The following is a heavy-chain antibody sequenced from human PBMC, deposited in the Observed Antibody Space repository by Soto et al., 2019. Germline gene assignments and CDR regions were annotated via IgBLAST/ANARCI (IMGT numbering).Heavy chain of an antibody. J-gene: IGHJ6*02. V-gene: IGHV6-1*01. CDR1: GDSVSSNSAA. D-gene: IGHD3-9*01. Sequence: QSQTLSLTCAISGDSVSSNSAAWNWIRQSPSRGLEWLGRTYYRSKWYNDYAVSVKSRITINPDTSKNQFSLQLNSVTPEDTAVYYCARDVVYGLRYFDWSNHYGMDVWGQGTTVTVSS. CDR3: ARDVVYGLRYFDWSNHYGMDV. CDR2: TYYRSKWYN.